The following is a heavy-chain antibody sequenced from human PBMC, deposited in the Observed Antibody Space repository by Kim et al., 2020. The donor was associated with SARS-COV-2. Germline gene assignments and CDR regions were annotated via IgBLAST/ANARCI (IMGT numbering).Heavy chain of an antibody. CDR2: INSDGSST. CDR1: GFTFSSYW. V-gene: IGHV3-74*01. D-gene: IGHD1-1*01. Sequence: GGSLRLSCAASGFTFSSYWMHWVRQAPGKGLVWVSRINSDGSSTSYADSVKGRFTISRDNAKNTLYLQMNSLRAEDTAVYYCAREKVLQFPTYYYYYGMDVWGQGTTVTVSS. CDR3: AREKVLQFPTYYYYYGMDV. J-gene: IGHJ6*02.